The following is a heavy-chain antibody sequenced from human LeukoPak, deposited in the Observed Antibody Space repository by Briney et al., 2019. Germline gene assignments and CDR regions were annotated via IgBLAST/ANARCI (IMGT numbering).Heavy chain of an antibody. V-gene: IGHV3-30-3*01. Sequence: GGSLRLSCAASGFTFTNYAMSWVRQAPGKGLEWVAVISYDGSNKYYADSVKGRFTISRDNSKNTLYLQMNSLRAEDTAVYYCARDPRGYSSSWYGYYYYGMDVWGQGTTVTVSS. CDR1: GFTFTNYA. CDR3: ARDPRGYSSSWYGYYYYGMDV. CDR2: ISYDGSNK. D-gene: IGHD6-13*01. J-gene: IGHJ6*02.